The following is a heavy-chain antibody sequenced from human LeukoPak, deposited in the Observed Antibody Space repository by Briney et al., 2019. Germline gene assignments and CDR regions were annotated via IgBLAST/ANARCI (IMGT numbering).Heavy chain of an antibody. CDR2: INPTGGST. CDR1: GYTFTTYY. V-gene: IGHV1-46*01. D-gene: IGHD3-10*01. CDR3: ARGQSDPSFGWFDP. J-gene: IGHJ5*02. Sequence: ASVKVSCKASGYTFTTYYMRWVRQAPGQGLDWMGVINPTGGSTSYAQKFQGRVTMTRDTSTSTVYMELSSLRSEDTAFYYCARGQSDPSFGWFDPWGQGTLVTVSS.